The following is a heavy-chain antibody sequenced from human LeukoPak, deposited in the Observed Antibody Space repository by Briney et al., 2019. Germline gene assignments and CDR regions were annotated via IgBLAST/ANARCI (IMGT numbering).Heavy chain of an antibody. V-gene: IGHV3-7*01. D-gene: IGHD6-19*01. CDR3: AGDGSCFDF. CDR1: GFTFIKYW. Sequence: PGGSLRLSCGASGFTFIKYWMTWVSQAPGRGPEWVANIKGDGTKMYYVDSVKDRFTISRDNDKNSLYLQMNNLRVGDSAVYHWAGDGSCFDFWGQGVLVTVSS. CDR2: IKGDGTKM. J-gene: IGHJ4*02.